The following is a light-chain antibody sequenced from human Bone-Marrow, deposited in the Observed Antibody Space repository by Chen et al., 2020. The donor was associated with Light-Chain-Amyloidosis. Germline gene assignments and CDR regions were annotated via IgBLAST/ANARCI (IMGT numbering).Light chain of an antibody. CDR1: SGSIASNY. V-gene: IGLV6-57*02. Sequence: NFMLTQPHSVSESPGKTVTISCTGSSGSIASNYVQWYQQRPGSAPTTVIYEDNQSPSGVPDRFSGSNDSSSISAYLTISGLKTEDESDYYWQAYDSSNLVFGGGTKLTVL. J-gene: IGLJ3*02. CDR2: EDN. CDR3: QAYDSSNLV.